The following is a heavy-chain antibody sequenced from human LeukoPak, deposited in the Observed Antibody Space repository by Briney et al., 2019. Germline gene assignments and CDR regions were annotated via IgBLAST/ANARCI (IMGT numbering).Heavy chain of an antibody. Sequence: SDTLSLTCAVSRYSISSNDWWGWIRPPPGKGLEWIGYIYYSGSTYYNPSLKSRVTMSVDTSKNQFSLKLSSVTAADTAVYYCARAPAAMASYYFDYWGQGTLVTVSS. CDR1: RYSISSNDW. J-gene: IGHJ4*02. D-gene: IGHD2-2*01. V-gene: IGHV4-28*01. CDR2: IYYSGST. CDR3: ARAPAAMASYYFDY.